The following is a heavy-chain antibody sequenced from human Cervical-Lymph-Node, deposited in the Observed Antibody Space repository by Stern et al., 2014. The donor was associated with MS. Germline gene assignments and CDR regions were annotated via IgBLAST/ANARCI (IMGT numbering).Heavy chain of an antibody. CDR1: GYSFTNYW. D-gene: IGHD6-13*01. J-gene: IGHJ6*02. CDR3: ARHRQQTLYGMDV. CDR2: IYPGDSDT. V-gene: IGHV5-51*01. Sequence: EDQLVESGAEVKKPGESLKISCKGSGYSFTNYWIGWGRQMPGKGLEWMGVIYPGDSDTRYSPSFQGRVPISADKSISTAYLQWSSLKASDTAMYYCARHRQQTLYGMDVWGQGTTVTVSS.